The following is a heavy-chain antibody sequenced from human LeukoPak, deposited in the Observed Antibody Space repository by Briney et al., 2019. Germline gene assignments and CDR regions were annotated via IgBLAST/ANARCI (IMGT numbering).Heavy chain of an antibody. V-gene: IGHV1-69*13. CDR3: ARDLLSYYDFWSGYPYNWFDP. D-gene: IGHD3-3*01. CDR2: IIPIFGTA. CDR1: GGTFSSYA. J-gene: IGHJ5*02. Sequence: ASVKVSCTASGGTFSSYAISWVRQAPGQGLEWMGRIIPIFGTANYAQKFQGRVTITADESTSTAYMELSSLRSEDTAVYYCARDLLSYYDFWSGYPYNWFDPWGQGTLVTVS.